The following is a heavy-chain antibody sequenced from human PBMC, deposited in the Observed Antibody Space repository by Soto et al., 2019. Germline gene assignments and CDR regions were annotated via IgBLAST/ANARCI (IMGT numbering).Heavy chain of an antibody. D-gene: IGHD6-19*01. J-gene: IGHJ3*02. CDR1: GGSISSYY. V-gene: IGHV4-59*08. CDR2: IYYSGST. Sequence: SETLSLTCTVSGGSISSYYWSWIRQPPGKGLEWIGYIYYSGSTNYNPSLKSRVTISVDTSKNQFSLKLSSVTAADTAVYYCARWAVAGDAFDIWGQGTMVTVSS. CDR3: ARWAVAGDAFDI.